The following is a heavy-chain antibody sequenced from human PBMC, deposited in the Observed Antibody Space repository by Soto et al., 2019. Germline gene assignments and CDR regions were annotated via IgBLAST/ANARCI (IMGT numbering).Heavy chain of an antibody. V-gene: IGHV3-30*18. Sequence: QVQVVESGGGVVQPGRSLRLSCAASGFTFSSYGMHWVRQAPGKGLEWVAVISYDGSHKYYVDSVKGRFTISRDNSKNTLYLKMNTLRFEDTAVYYCAKVGVAPPFAYWGQEPLVPVPP. CDR3: AKVGVAPPFAY. J-gene: IGHJ4*02. CDR1: GFTFSSYG. CDR2: ISYDGSHK. D-gene: IGHD2-15*01.